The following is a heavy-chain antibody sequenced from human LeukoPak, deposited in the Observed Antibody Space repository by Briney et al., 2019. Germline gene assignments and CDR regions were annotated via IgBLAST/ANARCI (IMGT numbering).Heavy chain of an antibody. J-gene: IGHJ6*03. CDR3: ARAAVAGSAYYYYYMDV. D-gene: IGHD6-19*01. Sequence: GASVKVSCKASGYTFTGYYMHWVRQAPGQGLEWMGWINPNSGGTNYAQKFQGRVTMTRDTSISPAYMELSRLRSDDTAVYYCARAAVAGSAYYYYYMDVWGKGTTVTVSS. CDR1: GYTFTGYY. CDR2: INPNSGGT. V-gene: IGHV1-2*02.